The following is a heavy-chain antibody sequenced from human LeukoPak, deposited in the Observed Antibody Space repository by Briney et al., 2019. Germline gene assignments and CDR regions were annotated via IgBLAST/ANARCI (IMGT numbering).Heavy chain of an antibody. V-gene: IGHV3-11*05. J-gene: IGHJ4*01. CDR3: ARVPRITMVRGVIMAYYFDY. Sequence: PGGSLRLSCAASGFTFSDYYMSWIRQAPGKGLEWVSYISSSSSYTNYADSVKGRFTISRDNAKNSLYLQMNNLRAEDTAVYYCARVPRITMVRGVIMAYYFDYWGQEPWSPSPQ. CDR1: GFTFSDYY. CDR2: ISSSSSYT. D-gene: IGHD3-10*01.